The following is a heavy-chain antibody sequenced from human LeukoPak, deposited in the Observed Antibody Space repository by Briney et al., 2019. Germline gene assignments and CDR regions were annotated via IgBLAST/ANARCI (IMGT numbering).Heavy chain of an antibody. CDR3: ARHAPNKIPDAFDI. CDR1: GYSFTSYW. J-gene: IGHJ3*02. CDR2: IYPGDSDT. D-gene: IGHD1/OR15-1a*01. Sequence: GESLKISCKGSGYSFTSYWIGWVRQMPATGLEWMGIIYPGDSDTRYSPSFQGQVTISADKSISTAYLQWSSLKASDTAMYYCARHAPNKIPDAFDIWGQGTMVTVSS. V-gene: IGHV5-51*01.